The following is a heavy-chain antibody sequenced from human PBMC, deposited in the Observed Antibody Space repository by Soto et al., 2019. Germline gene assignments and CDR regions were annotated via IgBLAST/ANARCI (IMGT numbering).Heavy chain of an antibody. J-gene: IGHJ4*02. CDR2: INAGNGKT. CDR3: ARFGGGLRYFDWLEPPPPTYYFDY. CDR1: GYTFTSYA. V-gene: IGHV1-3*01. D-gene: IGHD3-9*01. Sequence: ASVKVSCKASGYTFTSYAMHWVRQAPGQRLEWMGWINAGNGKTKYAQKIQGRVTMTTDTSTSTAYMELRSLRSDDTAVYYCARFGGGLRYFDWLEPPPPTYYFDYWGQGTLVTVSS.